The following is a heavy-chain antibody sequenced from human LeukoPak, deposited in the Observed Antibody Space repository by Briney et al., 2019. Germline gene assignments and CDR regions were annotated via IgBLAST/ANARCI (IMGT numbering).Heavy chain of an antibody. V-gene: IGHV1-2*02. Sequence: ASVKVSCKASGYTFTGYYMHWVRQAPGQGLEWMGWINPNSGGTNYAQKFQGRVTMTRDTSISTAYMELSRLRSDDTAVYYCARAVGGSSWSFDYWGQGTLVTVSS. D-gene: IGHD6-13*01. CDR1: GYTFTGYY. CDR3: ARAVGGSSWSFDY. J-gene: IGHJ4*02. CDR2: INPNSGGT.